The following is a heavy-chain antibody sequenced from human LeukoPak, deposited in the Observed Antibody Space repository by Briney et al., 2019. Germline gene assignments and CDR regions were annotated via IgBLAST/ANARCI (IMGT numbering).Heavy chain of an antibody. CDR1: GYTFTGYY. Sequence: ASVKVSCKASGYTFTGYYMHWVRQAPGQGLEWMGWINPNSGGTNYAQKFQGRVAMTRDTSISTAYMELSRLRSDDTAVYYCARDYYDSSDYFPCYWGQGTLVTVSS. J-gene: IGHJ4*02. CDR3: ARDYYDSSDYFPCY. D-gene: IGHD3-22*01. V-gene: IGHV1-2*02. CDR2: INPNSGGT.